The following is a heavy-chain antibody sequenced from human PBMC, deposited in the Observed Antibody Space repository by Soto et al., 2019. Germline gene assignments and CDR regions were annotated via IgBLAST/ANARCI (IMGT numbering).Heavy chain of an antibody. CDR1: GYTFTSYG. CDR3: ARHDYGDYEYYYYMDV. V-gene: IGHV1-18*01. J-gene: IGHJ6*03. Sequence: ASVKVSCKASGYTFTSYGISWVRQAPGQGLECMGWISAYNGNTNYAQKLQGRVTMTTDTSTSTAYMELRSLRSDDTAVYYCARHDYGDYEYYYYMDVWGKGTTVTVSS. D-gene: IGHD4-17*01. CDR2: ISAYNGNT.